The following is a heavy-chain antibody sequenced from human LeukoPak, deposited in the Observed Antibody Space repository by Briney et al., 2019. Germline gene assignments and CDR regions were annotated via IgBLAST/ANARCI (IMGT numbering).Heavy chain of an antibody. Sequence: ASVKVSCKASGYTFINYGFSWVRQAPGQGLEWMGWVSAYSGNTNYAQNLQDRLSMTTDTSKSTTYMELRNLRSDDTAVNYCARAAKRITMLRDLEYWGQGTLVTVSS. CDR2: VSAYSGNT. CDR3: ARAAKRITMLRDLEY. CDR1: GYTFINYG. V-gene: IGHV1-18*01. D-gene: IGHD3-10*01. J-gene: IGHJ4*02.